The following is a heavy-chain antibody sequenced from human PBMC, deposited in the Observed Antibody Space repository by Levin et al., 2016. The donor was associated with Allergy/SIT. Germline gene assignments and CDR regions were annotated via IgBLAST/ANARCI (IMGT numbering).Heavy chain of an antibody. V-gene: IGHV4-39*01. CDR3: ARQGEGGIVVVSTATGDYYYYYVMDV. CDR2: IYYSGST. Sequence: RQAPGKGLEWIGSIYYSGSTYYNPSLKSRVTISADTSKNQFSLKLSSVTAADTAVYYCARQGEGGIVVVSTATGDYYYYYVMDVWGQGTTVTVSS. J-gene: IGHJ6*02. D-gene: IGHD2-2*01.